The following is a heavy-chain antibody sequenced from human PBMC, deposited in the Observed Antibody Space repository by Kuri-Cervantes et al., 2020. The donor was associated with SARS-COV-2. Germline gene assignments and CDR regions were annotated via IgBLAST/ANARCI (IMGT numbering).Heavy chain of an antibody. CDR2: IYYSGST. D-gene: IGHD4-11*01. V-gene: IGHV4-59*12. CDR3: ARRNPTVDYSNYWDYYYGMDV. CDR1: GGCISSYY. J-gene: IGHJ6*02. Sequence: SETLSLICTVSGGCISSYYWSWIRQPPGKGLEWIGYIYYSGSTNYNPSLKSRVTISVDTSKNQFSLKLSSVTAADTAVYYCARRNPTVDYSNYWDYYYGMDVCGQGTTVTVSS.